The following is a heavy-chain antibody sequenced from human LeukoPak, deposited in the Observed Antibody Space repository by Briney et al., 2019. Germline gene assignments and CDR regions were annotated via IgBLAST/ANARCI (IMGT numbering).Heavy chain of an antibody. Sequence: SETLPLTCTVSGGSISSYYWSWIRQPPGKGLEWIGYIYYSGSTNYNPSLRSRVTISLDTSKNQFSLKLNSVTAADTAVYYCARASPTYYYGSGSLDYWGQGTLVTVSS. J-gene: IGHJ4*02. V-gene: IGHV4-59*01. CDR3: ARASPTYYYGSGSLDY. CDR1: GGSISSYY. CDR2: IYYSGST. D-gene: IGHD3-10*01.